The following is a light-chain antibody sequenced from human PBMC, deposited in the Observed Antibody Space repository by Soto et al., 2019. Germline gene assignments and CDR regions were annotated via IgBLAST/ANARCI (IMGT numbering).Light chain of an antibody. Sequence: EIVMTQSPATLSVSPGERATLSCRASQSVSSNLAWYQQKPGQAPRLLIYGASTRATGIPARFSGSGSGTEFTLTISSLQSEDFEVYYYQQYNNWPLTFGPGTKVDIK. CDR1: QSVSSN. CDR2: GAS. CDR3: QQYNNWPLT. V-gene: IGKV3-15*01. J-gene: IGKJ3*01.